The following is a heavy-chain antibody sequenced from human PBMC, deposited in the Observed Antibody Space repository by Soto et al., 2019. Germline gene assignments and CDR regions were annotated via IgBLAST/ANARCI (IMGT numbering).Heavy chain of an antibody. CDR3: AKNGHPPSSYSGRDV. CDR2: ISGYNGDT. CDR1: AYTFTRYG. V-gene: IGHV1-18*01. J-gene: IGHJ6*02. D-gene: IGHD2-8*01. Sequence: QGHLVQSGAEVKKPGASVKVSCKTSAYTFTRYGISWVRQAPGQGLEWMGWISGYNGDTNYAQNLQDRVTMTIDTSTTTAYMELRSLTSDDTAVYYCAKNGHPPSSYSGRDVWGQGTTVTVSS.